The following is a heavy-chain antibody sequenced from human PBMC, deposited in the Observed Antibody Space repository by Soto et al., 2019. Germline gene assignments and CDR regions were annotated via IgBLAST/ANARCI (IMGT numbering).Heavy chain of an antibody. D-gene: IGHD2-2*02. V-gene: IGHV4-39*01. J-gene: IGHJ5*02. CDR1: GGSISSSSYY. Sequence: SETLSLTCTVSGGSISSSSYYWGWIHQPPGKGLEWIGSIYYSGSTYYNPSLKSRVTISVDTSKNQLSLRLSSVTAADTAVYYCARHWAGYCSSTSCYKFDPWRLGTLVTVSS. CDR3: ARHWAGYCSSTSCYKFDP. CDR2: IYYSGST.